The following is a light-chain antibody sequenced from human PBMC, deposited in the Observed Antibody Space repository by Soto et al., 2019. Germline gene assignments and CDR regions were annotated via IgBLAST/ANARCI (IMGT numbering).Light chain of an antibody. CDR2: GAS. J-gene: IGKJ2*01. CDR1: QSVSSSY. V-gene: IGKV3-20*01. Sequence: EIVLTQSPGTLSLSPGERATLSCRASQSVSSSYLAWYQQNPGQAPRLLIYGASSRATGIPDRFSGSGSGTDFTLTSSRLEPEDFAVYYCQQYGSSPYTFGQGTKVDIK. CDR3: QQYGSSPYT.